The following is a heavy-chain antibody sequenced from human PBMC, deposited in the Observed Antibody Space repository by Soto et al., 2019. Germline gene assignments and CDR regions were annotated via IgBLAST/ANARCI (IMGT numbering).Heavy chain of an antibody. CDR1: GYTFTSYG. J-gene: IGHJ4*02. Sequence: GASVKVSCKASGYTFTSYGISWVRQAPGQGLEWMGWISAYNGNTNYAQKLQGRVTMTPDTSTSTAYMELRSLRSDDTAVYYCARHWAYDYGDYGHFDYWGQGTLVTVSS. V-gene: IGHV1-18*01. CDR2: ISAYNGNT. CDR3: ARHWAYDYGDYGHFDY. D-gene: IGHD4-17*01.